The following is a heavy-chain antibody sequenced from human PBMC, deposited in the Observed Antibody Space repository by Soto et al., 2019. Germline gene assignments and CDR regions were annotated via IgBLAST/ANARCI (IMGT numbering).Heavy chain of an antibody. Sequence: EVQLVESGGGLVKPGWSLRLSCAASGFTFSSYSMNWVRQAPGKGLEWVSSISSSSSYIYYADSVKGRFTISTDDAQTSLYLQMTGLRAEDTAVYYCAREYYDDRSGYDAFDIWGQGTMVTVAA. CDR3: AREYYDDRSGYDAFDI. D-gene: IGHD3-22*01. CDR1: GFTFSSYS. CDR2: ISSSSSYI. J-gene: IGHJ3*02. V-gene: IGHV3-21*01.